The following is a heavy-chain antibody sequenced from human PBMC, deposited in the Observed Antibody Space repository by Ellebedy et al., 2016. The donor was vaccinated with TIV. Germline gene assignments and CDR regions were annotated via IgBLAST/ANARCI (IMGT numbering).Heavy chain of an antibody. J-gene: IGHJ4*02. V-gene: IGHV3-11*03. Sequence: GESLKISXAASGFTFSDYYFNWIRQTPGKGLEWVSSISSSGTYTHYADSVKGRFTISRDDAKNSLYLQMDSLRSEDTAVYYCARGPGVRFLEWLLDYWGQGTLVTVSS. CDR3: ARGPGVRFLEWLLDY. D-gene: IGHD3-3*01. CDR1: GFTFSDYY. CDR2: ISSSGTYT.